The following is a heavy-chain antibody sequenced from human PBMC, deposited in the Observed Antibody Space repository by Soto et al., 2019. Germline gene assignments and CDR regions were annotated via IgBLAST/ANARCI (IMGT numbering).Heavy chain of an antibody. CDR2: IYYTGNT. V-gene: IGHV4-61*01. Sequence: QVQLQESGPGLVKPSETLSLTCTVSGGSVSSGNYYWSWIRQPPGTGLEWVAHIYYTGNTNYNSSLESRVTISVDTSKNLFSLKLTSVPAADTAVDYCARVGQQLARYGGDLDYWGQGTLVTVSS. CDR1: GGSVSSGNYY. CDR3: ARVGQQLARYGGDLDY. J-gene: IGHJ4*02. D-gene: IGHD6-13*01.